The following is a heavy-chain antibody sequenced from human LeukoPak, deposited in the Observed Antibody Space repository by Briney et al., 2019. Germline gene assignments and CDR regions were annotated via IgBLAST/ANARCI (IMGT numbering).Heavy chain of an antibody. CDR1: GGSFSGYY. Sequence: SETLSLTCAVYGGSFSGYYWSWIRQPPGKGLEWIGSMYYSGTTSYNPSLMSRVTISLDTPKNQFSLELTSVTAADTAVYYCARGHCSGSSCLSHYFDYWGQGTLVTASS. V-gene: IGHV4-34*01. CDR3: ARGHCSGSSCLSHYFDY. CDR2: MYYSGTT. D-gene: IGHD2-15*01. J-gene: IGHJ4*02.